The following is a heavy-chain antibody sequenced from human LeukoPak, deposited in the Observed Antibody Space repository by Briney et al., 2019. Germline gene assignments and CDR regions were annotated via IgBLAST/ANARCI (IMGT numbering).Heavy chain of an antibody. CDR1: GYTFTSYG. D-gene: IGHD3-16*02. J-gene: IGHJ6*02. CDR2: ISAYNGNT. CDR3: ARETSDDYVWGNYRYKHFYYQGLDV. Sequence: ASVKVSCKASGYTFTSYGISWVRQAPGQGLEWMGWISAYNGNTNYAQKLQGRVTMTTDTSTSTAYMELRSLRSDDTAVYYCARETSDDYVWGNYRYKHFYYQGLDVWGHGTTVTVSS. V-gene: IGHV1-18*01.